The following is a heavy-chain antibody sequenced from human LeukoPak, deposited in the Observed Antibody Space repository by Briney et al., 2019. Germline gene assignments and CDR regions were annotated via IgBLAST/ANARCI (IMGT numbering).Heavy chain of an antibody. J-gene: IGHJ4*02. CDR2: IKQDGSEK. CDR1: GFTFSSYW. D-gene: IGHD5-24*01. Sequence: TGGPLRLSCAASGFTFSSYWMSWVRQAPGKGLEWVANIKQDGSEKYYVDSVKGRFTISRDNAKNSLYLQMNSLRAEDTAVYYCARVRRRDGYNFVGSDYWGQGTLVTVSS. V-gene: IGHV3-7*01. CDR3: ARVRRRDGYNFVGSDY.